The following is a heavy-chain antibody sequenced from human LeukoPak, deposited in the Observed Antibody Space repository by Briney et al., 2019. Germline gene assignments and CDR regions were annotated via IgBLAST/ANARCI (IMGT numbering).Heavy chain of an antibody. D-gene: IGHD5-24*01. J-gene: IGHJ4*02. CDR1: GGSISSGSYY. Sequence: PSQTLSLTCTVSGGSISSGSYYWSWIRQPAGKGLEWIGRIYTSGSTNYNPSLKSRVTISVDTSKNQFSLKLSSVTAADTAVYYCARQGRRWDSCFDYWGQGTLVTVSS. V-gene: IGHV4-61*02. CDR3: ARQGRRWDSCFDY. CDR2: IYTSGST.